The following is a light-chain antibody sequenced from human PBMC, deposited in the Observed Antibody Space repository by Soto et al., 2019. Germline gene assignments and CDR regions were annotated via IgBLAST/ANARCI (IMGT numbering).Light chain of an antibody. CDR3: QQRSIWPLT. V-gene: IGKV3-11*01. CDR1: QNVRNY. Sequence: EVVLTQSPAILSLSPGEGATLSCRASQNVRNYLVGYQQKPGQAPRLLIYDASSRATGIPARFSGSGSGADFTLTTISLEPEDFAVYYCQQRSIWPLTFGGGTKVEIK. J-gene: IGKJ4*01. CDR2: DAS.